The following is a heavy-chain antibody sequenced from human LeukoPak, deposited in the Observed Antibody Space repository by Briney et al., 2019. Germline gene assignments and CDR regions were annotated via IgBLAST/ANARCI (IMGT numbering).Heavy chain of an antibody. D-gene: IGHD2-2*01. J-gene: IGHJ6*03. CDR2: INPNSGGT. CDR3: ATQTNHCSSTSCYYYYYYYMDV. V-gene: IGHV1-2*02. Sequence: GASAKVSCKASGYTFTGHYMHWVRQAPGQGLEWMGWINPNSGGTNYAQKFQGRVTMTRDTSISTAYMELSRLRSDDTAVYYCATQTNHCSSTSCYYYYYYYMDVWGKGTTVTVSS. CDR1: GYTFTGHY.